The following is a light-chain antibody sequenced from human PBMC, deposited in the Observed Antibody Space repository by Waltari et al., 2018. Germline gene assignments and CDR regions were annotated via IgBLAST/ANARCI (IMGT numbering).Light chain of an antibody. CDR1: QSVRTN. Sequence: VLLTQSPASLSVSPGDTVILSCRASQSVRTNLVWYQQKAGQAPRTLIYGASTRARGVPSRFSGSESETDFTLIISSLQSEDAAVYFCQQYYVWPPITFGGGTKLEI. V-gene: IGKV3-15*01. CDR3: QQYYVWPPIT. J-gene: IGKJ4*01. CDR2: GAS.